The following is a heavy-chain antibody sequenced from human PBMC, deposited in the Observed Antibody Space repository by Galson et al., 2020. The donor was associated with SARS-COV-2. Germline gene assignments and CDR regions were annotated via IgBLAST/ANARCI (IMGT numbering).Heavy chain of an antibody. CDR3: ARAPDYYYYYMDV. Sequence: GESLKISCAASGFTFSSYSMNWVRQAPGKGLEWVSYISSSSSTIYYAAPVKGRFTISRDNAKNSLYLQMNSLRAEDTAVYYCARAPDYYYYYMDVWGKGTTVTISS. J-gene: IGHJ6*03. CDR2: ISSSSSTI. V-gene: IGHV3-48*01. CDR1: GFTFSSYS.